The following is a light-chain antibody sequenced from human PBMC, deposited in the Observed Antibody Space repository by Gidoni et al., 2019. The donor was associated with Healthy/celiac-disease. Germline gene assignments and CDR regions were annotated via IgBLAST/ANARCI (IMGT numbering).Light chain of an antibody. CDR1: SSDVGGYNY. V-gene: IGLV2-11*01. Sequence: QSALTQPRSVSESPGQSVTISCTGPSSDVGGYNYVSWYQQHPGKAPKLMIYDVSKRPSGAPDRFSGSKSGNTASLTISGLQAEDEADYYCCSYAVFGTGTKVTVL. J-gene: IGLJ1*01. CDR3: CSYAV. CDR2: DVS.